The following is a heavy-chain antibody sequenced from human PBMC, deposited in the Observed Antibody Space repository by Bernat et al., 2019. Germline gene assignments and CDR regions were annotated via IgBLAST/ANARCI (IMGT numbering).Heavy chain of an antibody. J-gene: IGHJ6*03. D-gene: IGHD6-13*01. CDR1: GFTFSSYA. CDR2: ISGSGGST. V-gene: IGHV3-23*04. Sequence: EVQLVESGGGLVQPGGSLRPSCAASGFTFSSYAMSWVRQAPGKGLEWVSAISGSGGSTYYADSVKGRFTISRDNSKNTLYLQMNSLRAEDTAVYYCAKIAYSSSWYGSDYYYYYYMDVWGKGTTVTVSS. CDR3: AKIAYSSSWYGSDYYYYYYMDV.